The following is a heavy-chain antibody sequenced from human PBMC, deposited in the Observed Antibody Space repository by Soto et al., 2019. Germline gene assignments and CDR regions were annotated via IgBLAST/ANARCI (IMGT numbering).Heavy chain of an antibody. CDR1: GSRFSNYV. Sequence: SVKVSCKVSGSRFSNYVISWVRQAPGHGPEWLGRIIPIFNSTKYAQSFQGRVTITADKSTSTASLELSSLRSDDTAVYYCAREGRGKKAGYNGLVSLGYWGQGTLVTVSS. D-gene: IGHD2-2*02. J-gene: IGHJ4*02. CDR2: IIPIFNST. V-gene: IGHV1-69*06. CDR3: AREGRGKKAGYNGLVSLGY.